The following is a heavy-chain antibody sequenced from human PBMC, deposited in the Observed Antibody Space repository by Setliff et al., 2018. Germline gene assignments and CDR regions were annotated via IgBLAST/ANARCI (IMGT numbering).Heavy chain of an antibody. CDR1: GYSFTSYW. J-gene: IGHJ6*02. D-gene: IGHD4-17*01. CDR3: ARSDYGDYFAWNSYGMDV. CDR2: IYPGDSDT. Sequence: GASLKISCKGSGYSFTSYWIGWVRQMPGKGLEWMGIIYPGDSDTRYSPSFQGQVTISADRSTRTAYLQWSSLKASDTAFYYCARSDYGDYFAWNSYGMDVWGQGTTVTVSS. V-gene: IGHV5-51*01.